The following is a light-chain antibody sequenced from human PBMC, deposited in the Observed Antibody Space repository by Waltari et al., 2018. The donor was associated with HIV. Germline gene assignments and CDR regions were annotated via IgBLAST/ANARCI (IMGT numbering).Light chain of an antibody. J-gene: IGLJ2*01. CDR1: KLGDKY. CDR2: QGT. CDR3: QAWDSSTAVL. V-gene: IGLV3-1*01. Sequence: SYELTQPPSVSVSPGQTASITCSGDKLGDKYACWYQQKSGQSPVLVIYQGTKRPSGTPERFPGSNSGNTATLTISGTQAMDEADYYCQAWDSSTAVLFGGGTKLTVL.